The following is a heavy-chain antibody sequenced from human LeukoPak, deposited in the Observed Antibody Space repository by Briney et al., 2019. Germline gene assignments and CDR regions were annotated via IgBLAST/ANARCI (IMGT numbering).Heavy chain of an antibody. CDR1: GFTFSYYG. D-gene: IGHD3-9*01. V-gene: IGHV3-21*01. CDR3: ARDILIGYASQPYPPYSYYGMDV. J-gene: IGHJ6*02. Sequence: GGSLRLSCAASGFTFSYYGMDWVRQAPGKELEWVSSISSSSNYIYYADSVKGRFTISRDNAKNSVYLQMNSLRAEDTAVYYCARDILIGYASQPYPPYSYYGMDVWGQGTTVTVSS. CDR2: ISSSSNYI.